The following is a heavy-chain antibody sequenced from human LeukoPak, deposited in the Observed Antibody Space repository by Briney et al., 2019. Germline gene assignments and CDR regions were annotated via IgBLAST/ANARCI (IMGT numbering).Heavy chain of an antibody. Sequence: SETLSLTCAVYGGSFCGYYWSWIRQPPGKGLEWIGEINHSGSTNYNPSLKSRVTISVDTSKNQFSLKLSSVTAADTAVYYCARGFKYYYDRWGQGTLVTVSS. J-gene: IGHJ4*02. CDR1: GGSFCGYY. CDR3: ARGFKYYYDR. V-gene: IGHV4-34*01. D-gene: IGHD3-22*01. CDR2: INHSGST.